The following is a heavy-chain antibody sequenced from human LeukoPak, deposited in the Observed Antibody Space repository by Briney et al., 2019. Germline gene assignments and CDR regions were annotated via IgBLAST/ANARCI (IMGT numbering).Heavy chain of an antibody. J-gene: IGHJ4*02. CDR1: GFTFSSYA. CDR2: ISYDGSNK. Sequence: PGGSLRLSCAASGFTFSSYAMHWVRQAPGKGLEWVAVISYDGSNKYCADSVKGRFTISRDNSKNTLYLQMNSLRAEDTAVYYCASMVRGVIIRGFFDYWGQGTLVTVSS. CDR3: ASMVRGVIIRGFFDY. V-gene: IGHV3-30-3*01. D-gene: IGHD3-10*01.